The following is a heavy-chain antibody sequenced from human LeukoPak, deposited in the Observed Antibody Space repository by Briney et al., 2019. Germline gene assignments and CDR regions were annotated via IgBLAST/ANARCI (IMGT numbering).Heavy chain of an antibody. CDR2: INPNSGGT. D-gene: IGHD3-22*01. CDR1: GYTFTGYY. Sequence: ASVKVSCKASGYTFTGYYMHWVRQAPGQGLEWMGWINPNSGGTNYAQKFQGRVTMTRDTSISTAYMELSRLRSDDTAVYYCARGSSGYYRYYFDYWGQGTLVTVSS. CDR3: ARGSSGYYRYYFDY. V-gene: IGHV1-2*02. J-gene: IGHJ4*02.